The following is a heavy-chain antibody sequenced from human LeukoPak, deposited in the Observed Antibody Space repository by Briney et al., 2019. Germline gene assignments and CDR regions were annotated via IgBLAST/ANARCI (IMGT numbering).Heavy chain of an antibody. V-gene: IGHV3-7*03. CDR2: IKQDGSEK. CDR3: ARECYDILTGYFLFDY. J-gene: IGHJ4*02. CDR1: GFTLSSYW. Sequence: GGSLRLSCAASGFTLSSYWMSWVRQAPGKGREWVANIKQDGSEKYYVDSVTGRFTISRDNAKNSLYLQMNSLRAEDTAVYYCARECYDILTGYFLFDYWGQGTLVTVSS. D-gene: IGHD3-9*01.